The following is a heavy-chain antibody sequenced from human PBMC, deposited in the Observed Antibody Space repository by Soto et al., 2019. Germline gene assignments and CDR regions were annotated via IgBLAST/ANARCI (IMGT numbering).Heavy chain of an antibody. CDR1: GFTFSNYA. Sequence: VQLLESGGGLIQPGGSLRLSCAASGFTFSNYALHWVRQAPGRGLEWVALISFDGNNKYYANSVKGRFTISRDNSKNTLYLQMNSLRAEDTAVYYCGRCTGTSCHLGADFWGQGTLVIVSS. CDR3: GRCTGTSCHLGADF. CDR2: ISFDGNNK. V-gene: IGHV3-30-3*01. D-gene: IGHD2-2*01. J-gene: IGHJ4*02.